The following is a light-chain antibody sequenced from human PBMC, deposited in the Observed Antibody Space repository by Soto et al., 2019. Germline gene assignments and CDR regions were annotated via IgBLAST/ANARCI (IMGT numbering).Light chain of an antibody. CDR3: QQRNNWPPIT. V-gene: IGKV3D-20*02. Sequence: EIVLTQSPGTLSLSPGARATLSYRASPSVSSSYLAWYQQKPGQAPRLLIYDASNRATGIPARFSGSGSWTDFTLTISSLEPEDFAVYYCQQRNNWPPITVGQGRRLEIK. CDR1: PSVSSSY. J-gene: IGKJ5*01. CDR2: DAS.